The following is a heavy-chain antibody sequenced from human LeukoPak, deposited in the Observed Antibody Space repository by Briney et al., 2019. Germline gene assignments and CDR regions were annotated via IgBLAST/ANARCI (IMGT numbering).Heavy chain of an antibody. V-gene: IGHV3-30*04. CDR1: GFTFSNYA. J-gene: IGHJ4*02. Sequence: GGPLRLSCAASGFTFSNYAMHWVRQAPGKGLEWVAVISYDGSNKYYADSVKGRFTISRDNSKNTLYLQMNSLRAEDTAMYYCARDYGSGSYPRIYFDYWGQGTLVTVSS. D-gene: IGHD3-10*01. CDR3: ARDYGSGSYPRIYFDY. CDR2: ISYDGSNK.